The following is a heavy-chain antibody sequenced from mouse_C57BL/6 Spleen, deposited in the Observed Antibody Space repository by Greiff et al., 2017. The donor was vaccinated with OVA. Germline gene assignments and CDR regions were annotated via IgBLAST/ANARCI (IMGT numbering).Heavy chain of an antibody. Sequence: DVKLVESGGGLVQPGGSMKLSCVASGFTFSNYWMNWVRQSPEKGLEWVAQIRLKSDNYTTHSAESVKGRFTISRDDSKSSVYLQMNNLRAEDTGIYYCTPGYGSSYDDMDDWGQGTSVTVSS. V-gene: IGHV6-3*01. J-gene: IGHJ4*01. CDR2: IRLKSDNYTT. D-gene: IGHD1-1*01. CDR1: GFTFSNYW. CDR3: TPGYGSSYDDMDD.